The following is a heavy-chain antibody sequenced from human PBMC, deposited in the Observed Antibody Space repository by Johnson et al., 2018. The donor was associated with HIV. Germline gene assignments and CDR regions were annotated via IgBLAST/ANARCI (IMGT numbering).Heavy chain of an antibody. J-gene: IGHJ3*02. CDR3: TSPLDHFDWISSVWVSGHGFDI. CDR2: ISSDGITK. V-gene: IGHV3-30-3*01. CDR1: GFTFNYYN. Sequence: QVQLVESGGGVVQPGRSLRLSCAASGFTFNYYNIHWVRQAPGKGLEWVAMISSDGITKHYADSVKGRFILSRDNSRNTYLQMNSLKPEDTAVYYCTSPLDHFDWISSVWVSGHGFDIWGQGTMVTVSS. D-gene: IGHD3-9*01.